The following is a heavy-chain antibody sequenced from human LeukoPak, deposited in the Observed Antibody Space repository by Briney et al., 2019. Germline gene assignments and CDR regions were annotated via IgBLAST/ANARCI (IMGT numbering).Heavy chain of an antibody. CDR1: GASITSGAFY. D-gene: IGHD1-26*01. V-gene: IGHV4-31*03. J-gene: IGHJ5*02. CDR2: INYRGST. Sequence: PSQTLSLTCTVSGASITSGAFYWSWIRQPPGEGLEFIGYINYRGSTYYNPSLDSRLSISVDTSKNQFSLTLASVTAADTAIYYCARDLQDSGSYPTWFDPWGQGILVYVSS. CDR3: ARDLQDSGSYPTWFDP.